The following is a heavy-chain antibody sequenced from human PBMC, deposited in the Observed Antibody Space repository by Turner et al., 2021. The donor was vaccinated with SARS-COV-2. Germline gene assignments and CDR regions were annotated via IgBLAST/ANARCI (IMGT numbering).Heavy chain of an antibody. CDR3: ARQQGSTSGYDHGMNV. CDR2: FYKIGSI. D-gene: IGHD1-1*01. J-gene: IGHJ6*02. Sequence: VQLPESGPGLVRPSETPSLSCTVSGGSISSKSWSWIRQSPGRGLEWIGYFYKIGSIDYNPTLRIRVTISVDTSKNQLSLNLISMTAADTAVYYCARQQGSTSGYDHGMNVWGQGTAVIVSS. V-gene: IGHV4-59*08. CDR1: GGSISSKS.